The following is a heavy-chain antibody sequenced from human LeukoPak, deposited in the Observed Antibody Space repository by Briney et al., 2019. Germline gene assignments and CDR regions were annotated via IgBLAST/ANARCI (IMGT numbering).Heavy chain of an antibody. CDR3: ARGLNYPDS. Sequence: PSETLSLTCAVYGGSFSGYYWSWIRQPPGKGLEWIGEINHSGSTNYNPSLKSRVTISVDTSKNQFSLKLSSVTAADTAVYYCARGLNYPDSWGQGTLVTVSS. CDR1: GGSFSGYY. V-gene: IGHV4-34*01. CDR2: INHSGST. J-gene: IGHJ4*02.